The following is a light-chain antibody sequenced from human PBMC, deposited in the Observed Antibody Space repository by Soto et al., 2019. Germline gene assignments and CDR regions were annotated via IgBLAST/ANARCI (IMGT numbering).Light chain of an antibody. CDR3: ETWDGNTRV. J-gene: IGLJ3*02. CDR1: SGHSSYI. CDR2: LEGSGSY. V-gene: IGLV4-60*02. Sequence: QSVLTQSSSASASLGSSVKLTCTLSSGHSSYIIAWHQQQPGKAPRYLMKLEGSGSYNKGSGVPDRFSGSSSGGDRYLTISTVQFEDEAYYYCETWDGNTRVFGGGTKLTVL.